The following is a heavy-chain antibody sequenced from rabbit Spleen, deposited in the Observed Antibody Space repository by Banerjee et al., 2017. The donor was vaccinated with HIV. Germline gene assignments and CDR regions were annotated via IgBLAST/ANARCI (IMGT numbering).Heavy chain of an antibody. J-gene: IGHJ6*01. D-gene: IGHD1-1*01. CDR2: VYAGSSGST. V-gene: IGHV1S45*01. CDR3: ARCHTNGGYYCGYGMDL. CDR1: GFSFSSSYY. Sequence: QEQLVESGGGLVKPEGSLTLTCTASGFSFSSSYYMCWVRQAPGKGLEWIACVYAGSSGSTYYASWAKGRFTISKTSSTTVTLQVTSLTAADTATYFCARCHTNGGYYCGYGMDLWGPGTLVTVS.